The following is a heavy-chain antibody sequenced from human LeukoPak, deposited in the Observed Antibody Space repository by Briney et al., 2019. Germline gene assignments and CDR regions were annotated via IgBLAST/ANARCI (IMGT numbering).Heavy chain of an antibody. V-gene: IGHV4-59*01. Sequence: SETLSLTCTVSGGSISSYYWSWIRQPPGKGLEWIGYIYYSGSTNYNPSLKSRVTISVDTSKNQFSLKLSSVTAADTAVYYCARDAYGGGWADYWGQGTLVTVSS. CDR1: GGSISSYY. CDR2: IYYSGST. J-gene: IGHJ4*02. CDR3: ARDAYGGGWADY. D-gene: IGHD1-26*01.